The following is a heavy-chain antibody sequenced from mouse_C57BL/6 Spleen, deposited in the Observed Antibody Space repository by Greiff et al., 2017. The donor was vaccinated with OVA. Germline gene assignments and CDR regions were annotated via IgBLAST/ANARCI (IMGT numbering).Heavy chain of an antibody. CDR3: ASNDYGSSFAWFAY. J-gene: IGHJ3*01. V-gene: IGHV5-17*01. D-gene: IGHD1-1*01. Sequence: EVQGVESGGGLVKPGGSLKLSCAASGFTFSDYGMHWVRQAPEKGLEWVAYISSGSSTIYYADTVKGRFTISRDNAKNTLFLQMTSLRSEDTAMYYCASNDYGSSFAWFAYWGQGTLVTVSA. CDR1: GFTFSDYG. CDR2: ISSGSSTI.